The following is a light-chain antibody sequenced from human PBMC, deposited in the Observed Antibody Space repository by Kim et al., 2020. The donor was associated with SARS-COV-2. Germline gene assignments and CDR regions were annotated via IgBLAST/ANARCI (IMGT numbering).Light chain of an antibody. CDR3: HQYGTSPYT. J-gene: IGKJ2*01. CDR2: GAS. V-gene: IGKV3-20*01. Sequence: LDPGDSATLSCRAGQSVYNNYLAWYQQKPGQAPRLLIYGASSRATGIPDRFSGSESGTDFTLTISRLEPEDFAVYYCHQYGTSPYTFGQGTKLEI. CDR1: QSVYNNY.